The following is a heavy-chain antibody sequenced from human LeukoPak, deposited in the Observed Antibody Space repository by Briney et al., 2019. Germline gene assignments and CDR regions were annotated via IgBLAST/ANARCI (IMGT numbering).Heavy chain of an antibody. CDR2: IYYSGST. V-gene: IGHV4-39*07. Sequence: SETLSLTCTVSGGSISSSNYYWGWIRQPPGKGLEWIGSIYYSGSTYYNPSLKSRVTISVDTSKNQFSLKLSSVTAADTAVYYCASSIAARSPVLSPALYNWFDPWGQGTLVTVSS. CDR1: GGSISSSNYY. J-gene: IGHJ5*02. D-gene: IGHD6-6*01. CDR3: ASSIAARSPVLSPALYNWFDP.